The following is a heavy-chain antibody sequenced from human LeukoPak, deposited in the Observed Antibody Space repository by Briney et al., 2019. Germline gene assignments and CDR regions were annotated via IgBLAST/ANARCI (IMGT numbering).Heavy chain of an antibody. CDR3: ARDRGGMVRGVIIAAYGMDV. V-gene: IGHV1-69*13. Sequence: ASVKVSCKASGGTFSSYAISWVRQAPGQGLEWMGGITPIFGTANYAQKFQGRVTITADESTSTAYMELSSLRSEDTAVYYCARDRGGMVRGVIIAAYGMDVWGQGTTVTVSS. J-gene: IGHJ6*02. CDR2: ITPIFGTA. D-gene: IGHD3-10*01. CDR1: GGTFSSYA.